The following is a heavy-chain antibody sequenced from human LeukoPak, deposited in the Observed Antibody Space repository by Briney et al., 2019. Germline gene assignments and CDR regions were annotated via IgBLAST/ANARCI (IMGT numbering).Heavy chain of an antibody. CDR1: GGSLSSYY. D-gene: IGHD7-27*01. V-gene: IGHV4-34*01. Sequence: SETLSLTCAVYGGSLSSYYWSWIRQPPGKGLEWIGEINHSGSTNYNPSLKRRVTISVDTSKNQFSLKLSSVSAADTAVYYCARVQAAGDGYYFDFWGQGTLVTVSS. CDR3: ARVQAAGDGYYFDF. J-gene: IGHJ4*02. CDR2: INHSGST.